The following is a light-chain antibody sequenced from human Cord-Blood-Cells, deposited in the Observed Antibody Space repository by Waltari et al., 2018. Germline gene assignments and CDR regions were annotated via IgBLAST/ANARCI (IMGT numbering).Light chain of an antibody. CDR3: QQSYSTPGT. V-gene: IGKV1-39*01. Sequence: DIQMTQSPSPLSASVGDRLTITCRASQSISSYLNWYQQKPGKAPKLLIYAASSLQSGVPSRFSGSGSGTDFTLTISSLQPEDFATYYCQQSYSTPGTFGPGTKVDIK. J-gene: IGKJ3*01. CDR2: AAS. CDR1: QSISSY.